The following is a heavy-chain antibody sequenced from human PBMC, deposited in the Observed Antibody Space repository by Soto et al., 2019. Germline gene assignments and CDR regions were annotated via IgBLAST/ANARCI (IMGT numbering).Heavy chain of an antibody. J-gene: IGHJ4*02. Sequence: SETLSLTCGVYGGSFSGYYWSWIRQSPGKGLEWIGEINHSGSTNYNPSLKSRVTISVETSKNQFSLKLSPVTAADTAVYYCARVNTAMVYLDYWGQGTLVTVSS. D-gene: IGHD5-18*01. CDR2: INHSGST. CDR3: ARVNTAMVYLDY. V-gene: IGHV4-34*01. CDR1: GGSFSGYY.